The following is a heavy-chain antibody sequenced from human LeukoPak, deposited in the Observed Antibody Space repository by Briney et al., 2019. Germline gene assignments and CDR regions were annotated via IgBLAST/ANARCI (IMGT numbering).Heavy chain of an antibody. CDR2: IGTSNSDR. J-gene: IGHJ5*02. D-gene: IGHD2-15*01. Sequence: GGSLRLSCAGSGFSFSYQGMTWVRQAPGKGLEWVSSIGTSNSDRYYADSVKGRFTISRDNAKNSLYLQMNSLRAEDTAVYYCAGQSRLGYCSGGSCYSQPFDPWGQGTLVTVSS. CDR1: GFSFSYQG. V-gene: IGHV3-21*01. CDR3: AGQSRLGYCSGGSCYSQPFDP.